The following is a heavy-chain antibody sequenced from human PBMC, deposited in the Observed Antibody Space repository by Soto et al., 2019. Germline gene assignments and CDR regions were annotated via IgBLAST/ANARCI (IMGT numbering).Heavy chain of an antibody. D-gene: IGHD2-8*01. CDR3: ARAQVYAPFQH. CDR1: GFTFSSYA. CDR2: ISSNGGST. V-gene: IGHV3-64*01. Sequence: EVQLVESGGGLVQPGGSLRLSCAASGFTFSSYAMHWVRQAPGKGLEYVSAISSNGGSTYYANSVKGRFTISRDNSKNTLYLQMGSQSAEDMAVYYCARAQVYAPFQHWGQGTLVTVSS. J-gene: IGHJ1*01.